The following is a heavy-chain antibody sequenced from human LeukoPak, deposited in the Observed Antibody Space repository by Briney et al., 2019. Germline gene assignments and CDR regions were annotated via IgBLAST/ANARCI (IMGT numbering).Heavy chain of an antibody. V-gene: IGHV1-18*01. CDR3: ARDILTKYGEFSYYYGMDV. Sequence: ASVKVSCKASGYTFTSYGISWVRQAPGQGLEWMGWISAYNGNTNCAQKLQGRVTMTTDTSTSTAYMELRRLRSDDTVVYYCARDILTKYGEFSYYYGMDVGGQGTTVTVSS. J-gene: IGHJ6*02. D-gene: IGHD3-10*01. CDR1: GYTFTSYG. CDR2: ISAYNGNT.